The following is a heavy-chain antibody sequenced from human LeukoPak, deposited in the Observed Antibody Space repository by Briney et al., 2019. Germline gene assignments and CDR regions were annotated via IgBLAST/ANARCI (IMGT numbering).Heavy chain of an antibody. CDR2: ISAYNGNT. V-gene: IGHV1-18*01. D-gene: IGHD3-3*01. CDR1: GYTFTSYG. CDR3: ARGGDVLRFLEWLPYDY. J-gene: IGHJ4*02. Sequence: ASVKVSCKASGYTFTSYGISWVRQAPGQGLEWMGWISAYNGNTNYAQKLQGRVTMTTDTSTSTAYMELRGLRSDDTAVYYCARGGDVLRFLEWLPYDYWGQGTLVTVSS.